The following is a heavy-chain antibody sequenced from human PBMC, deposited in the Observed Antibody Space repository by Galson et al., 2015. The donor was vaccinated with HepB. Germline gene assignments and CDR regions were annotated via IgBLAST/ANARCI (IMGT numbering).Heavy chain of an antibody. Sequence: CAISGDSVSSNSAAWNWIRQSPSRGLEWLGRTYYRSKWYNDYAVSVKGRITINPDTSMNQFSLQLNSVTPEDTAVYFCTGGRWRATTSDYYYMDVWGLGTTVTVSS. J-gene: IGHJ6*03. CDR2: TYYRSKWYN. V-gene: IGHV6-1*01. CDR1: GDSVSSNSAA. D-gene: IGHD5-12*01. CDR3: TGGRWRATTSDYYYMDV.